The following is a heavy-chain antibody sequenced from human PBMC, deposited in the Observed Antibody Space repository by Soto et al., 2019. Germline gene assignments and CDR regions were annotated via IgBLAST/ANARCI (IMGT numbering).Heavy chain of an antibody. CDR1: GYTFTDYD. CDR3: STWGRDGWYTGFF. J-gene: IGHJ4*02. V-gene: IGHV1-8*01. Sequence: QVQLVQSGAGVKTPGASVKVSCKASGYTFTDYDINWVRQAPGQGLEWVGRMNPSSGKTDYAQNFQARVTMTRDTSISTAYLELSNLGYEDTAVFYCSTWGRDGWYTGFFWGQGTLVTVAS. CDR2: MNPSSGKT. D-gene: IGHD6-19*01.